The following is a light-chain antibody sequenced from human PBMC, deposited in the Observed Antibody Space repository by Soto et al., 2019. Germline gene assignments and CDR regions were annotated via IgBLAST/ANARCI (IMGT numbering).Light chain of an antibody. J-gene: IGLJ3*02. CDR1: SIDVGGYNY. CDR2: EVN. CDR3: SSYAGSDDLK. V-gene: IGLV2-8*01. Sequence: QSVLTQPPSASGSPGQAVAISCTVTSIDVGGYNYVSWYQQHPGKAPKLMIYEVNKRPSGVPDRFAGSKSGNTASLTVSGLQAEDEADYYCSSYAGSDDLKFGGGTKLTV.